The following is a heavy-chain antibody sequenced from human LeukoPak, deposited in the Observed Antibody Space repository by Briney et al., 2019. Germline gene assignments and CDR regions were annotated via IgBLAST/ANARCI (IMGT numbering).Heavy chain of an antibody. V-gene: IGHV4-31*03. CDR1: GGSISTGGYY. CDR2: IYYSGST. J-gene: IGHJ1*01. Sequence: PSETLSLTCTVSGGSISTGGYYWSWIRQHPGKGLEWIAYIYYSGSTYYNPSLKSRVTISVDTSKNQFSLKLTSVTAADTAVYYCARVNSSGYRKEYFQHWGQSTLVTVSS. D-gene: IGHD3-22*01. CDR3: ARVNSSGYRKEYFQH.